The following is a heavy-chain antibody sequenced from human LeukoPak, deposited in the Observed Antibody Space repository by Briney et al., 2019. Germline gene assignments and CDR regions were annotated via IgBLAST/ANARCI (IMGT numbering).Heavy chain of an antibody. CDR1: GGSISSYY. CDR2: ISSNSNYI. Sequence: ETLSLTCTVSGGSISSYYWSWIRQPPGKGREWVSSISSNSNYIYYADSVKGRFTISRDNPKRQLYLQMNSLRAEDTAVYYCARYMSGFLGGNWFDPWGQGTLVTVSS. J-gene: IGHJ5*02. D-gene: IGHD3-3*01. V-gene: IGHV3-21*01. CDR3: ARYMSGFLGGNWFDP.